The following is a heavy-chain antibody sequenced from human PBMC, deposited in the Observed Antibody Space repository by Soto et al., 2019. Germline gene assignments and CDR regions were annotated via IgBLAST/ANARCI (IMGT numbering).Heavy chain of an antibody. V-gene: IGHV4-59*01. D-gene: IGHD6-19*01. CDR3: ARDFGLAVAGTSHFDY. J-gene: IGHJ4*02. Sequence: SSETLSLTCTVSGGSISSYYWSWIRQPPGKGLEWIGYIYYSGSTNYNPSLKSRVTISVDTSKNQFSLKLSSVTAADTAVYYCARDFGLAVAGTSHFDYWGQGTLVTVSS. CDR1: GGSISSYY. CDR2: IYYSGST.